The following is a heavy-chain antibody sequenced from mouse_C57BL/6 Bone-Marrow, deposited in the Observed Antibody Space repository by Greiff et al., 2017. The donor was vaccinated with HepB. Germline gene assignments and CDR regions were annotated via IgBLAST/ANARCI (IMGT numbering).Heavy chain of an antibody. J-gene: IGHJ4*01. CDR1: GYTFTSYW. CDR3: ARNYGSSAWDY. CDR2: IYPSDSET. Sequence: QVQLKQPGAELVRPGSSVKLSCKASGYTFTSYWMDWVKQRPGQGLEWIGNIYPSDSETHYNQKFKDKATLTVDKSSSTAYMQLSSLTSEDSAVYYCARNYGSSAWDYWGQGTSVTVSS. V-gene: IGHV1-61*01. D-gene: IGHD1-1*01.